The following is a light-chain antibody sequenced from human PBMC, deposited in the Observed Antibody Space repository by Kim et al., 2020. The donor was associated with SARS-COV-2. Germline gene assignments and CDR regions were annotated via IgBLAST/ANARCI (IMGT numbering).Light chain of an antibody. Sequence: DIQMTQSPSSRPESVGDRVTIACRASQGISTFLNWYQQNPGKAPKPLFYAASTLQKGVPSRFSGSGSGTDFTLTISTLQPEDFETYYCQQSHTTPLLTLGGGTKVDIK. V-gene: IGKV1-39*01. CDR3: QQSHTTPLLT. J-gene: IGKJ4*01. CDR1: QGISTF. CDR2: AAS.